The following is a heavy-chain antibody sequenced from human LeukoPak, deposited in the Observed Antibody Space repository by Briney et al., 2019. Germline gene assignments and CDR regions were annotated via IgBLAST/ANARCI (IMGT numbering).Heavy chain of an antibody. V-gene: IGHV4-4*02. CDR3: ARASDFWSGYPLSFDC. Sequence: SETLSLTCAVSGGSINTSDWWSWVRQPPGQGLEWIGEIYHSGSTNYSPSLRSRITISVDRSRNQFSLRLSSVTAADTAVYYCARASDFWSGYPLSFDCWGQGTLVTVSS. CDR2: IYHSGST. CDR1: GGSINTSDW. D-gene: IGHD3-3*01. J-gene: IGHJ4*02.